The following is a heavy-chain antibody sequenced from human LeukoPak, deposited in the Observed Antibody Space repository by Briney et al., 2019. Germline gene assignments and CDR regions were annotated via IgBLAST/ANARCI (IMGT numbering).Heavy chain of an antibody. J-gene: IGHJ4*02. Sequence: PGGSLRLSCAAYGFTFSSYGLHWVRQAPGKGLEWVAVIRYGGSNKYYADSEKGRFTISRDDSKNTRYLQMNSLRAEYTAVYYCAKDQGCYKYRGPFDYWGQGTLVTVSS. CDR1: GFTFSSYG. CDR3: AKDQGCYKYRGPFDY. D-gene: IGHD5-24*01. V-gene: IGHV3-33*06. CDR2: IRYGGSNK.